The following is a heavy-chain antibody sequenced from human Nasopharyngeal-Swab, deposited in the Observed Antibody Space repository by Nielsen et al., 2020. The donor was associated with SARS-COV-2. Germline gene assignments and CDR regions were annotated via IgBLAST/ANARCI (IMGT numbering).Heavy chain of an antibody. CDR3: ARDWSRAADV. D-gene: IGHD2-15*01. CDR1: GFTFSSLW. V-gene: IGHV3-7*01. J-gene: IGHJ3*01. CDR2: INPDGSEK. Sequence: GGSLRLSCAASGFTFSSLWMSWVRQVPGKRLKWVADINPDGSEKFYVDSVKGRFTISRDNAKNSMSLQMNSLRVEDTAVYYCARDWSRAADVWGQGTMVTVSS.